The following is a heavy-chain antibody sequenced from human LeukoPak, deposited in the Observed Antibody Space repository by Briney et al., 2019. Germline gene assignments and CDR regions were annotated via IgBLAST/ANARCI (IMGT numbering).Heavy chain of an antibody. CDR1: GFTISSYV. CDR3: AKDGARVGVTFDY. V-gene: IGHV3-23*01. CDR2: ISDSGGNT. J-gene: IGHJ4*02. D-gene: IGHD1-26*01. Sequence: TGGSLRLSCAASGFTISSYVMSWVHQAPGKGLEWVSSISDSGGNTYYADSVKGRFTISRDNSKNTLYLQMNSLRVEDTAIYYCAKDGARVGVTFDYWGQGTLVTVSS.